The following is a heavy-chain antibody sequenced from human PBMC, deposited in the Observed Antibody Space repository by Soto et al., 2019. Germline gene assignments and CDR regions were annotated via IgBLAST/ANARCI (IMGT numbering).Heavy chain of an antibody. Sequence: SETLSLACTVSGGSISNYNWKWKKQPPGRGLGWVGFIYYSGSTYSYPSLKSRVTMSVDTSXNQFSLQLTSVTPADTAVYYCARGLRAPGRNDCGHGTLLTVSP. J-gene: IGHJ4*01. D-gene: IGHD2-15*01. CDR3: ARGLRAPGRND. V-gene: IGHV4-59*01. CDR2: IYYSGST. CDR1: GGSISNYN.